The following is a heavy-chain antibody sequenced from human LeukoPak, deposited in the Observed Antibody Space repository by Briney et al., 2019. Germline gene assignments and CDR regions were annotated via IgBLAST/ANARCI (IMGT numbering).Heavy chain of an antibody. CDR1: RFTFITYP. J-gene: IGHJ4*02. V-gene: IGHV3-64*01. CDR3: ARSRPRMVRGVIILPFDY. Sequence: GGPLRFSCAPSRFTFITYPMNWVGQAPGKGLNYVSVIRINGGTTYYANSVKGRFTISRDNSKNTLYLQMGSLRAEDMAVYYCARSRPRMVRGVIILPFDYWGQGTLVTVSS. D-gene: IGHD3-10*01. CDR2: IRINGGTT.